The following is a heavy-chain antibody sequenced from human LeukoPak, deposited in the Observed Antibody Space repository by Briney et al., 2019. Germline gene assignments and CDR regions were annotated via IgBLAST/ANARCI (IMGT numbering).Heavy chain of an antibody. Sequence: NTSETLSLTCTVSGGSISSGSYYWSWIRQPAGKGLEWIGRIYTSGSTNYNPSLKSRVTISVDTSKNQFSLKLSSVTAADTAVYYCAREGILYREGFDPWGQGTLVTVSS. D-gene: IGHD2-8*01. V-gene: IGHV4-61*02. J-gene: IGHJ5*02. CDR3: AREGILYREGFDP. CDR1: GGSISSGSYY. CDR2: IYTSGST.